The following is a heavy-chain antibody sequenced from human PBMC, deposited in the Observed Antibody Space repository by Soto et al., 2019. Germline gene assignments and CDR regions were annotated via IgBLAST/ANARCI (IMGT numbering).Heavy chain of an antibody. Sequence: ASVKVSCKASGYTFTSYDINWVRQATGQGLEWMGWMNPNSGNTGYAQKFQGRVTMTRNTSISTAYMELSSLRSEDTAVYYCARVVNIVVVTAIPSWFDPWGQGIPVTVSS. CDR3: ARVVNIVVVTAIPSWFDP. CDR1: GYTFTSYD. D-gene: IGHD2-21*02. J-gene: IGHJ5*02. CDR2: MNPNSGNT. V-gene: IGHV1-8*01.